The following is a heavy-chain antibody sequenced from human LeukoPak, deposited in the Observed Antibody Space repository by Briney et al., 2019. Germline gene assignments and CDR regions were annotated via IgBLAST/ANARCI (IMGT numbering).Heavy chain of an antibody. CDR2: ISSNCGST. CDR3: AKDGSWYGRNYFDY. V-gene: IGHV3-23*01. J-gene: IGHJ4*02. Sequence: PGGSLRLSCAASGFTFSSYAMGWVRQAPGQGLEWVSVISSNCGSTYYADSVKGRFTISRDNSRNPMYLQMNSLRAEDTAVYYCAKDGSWYGRNYFDYWGQGTLVTVSS. CDR1: GFTFSSYA. D-gene: IGHD4-17*01.